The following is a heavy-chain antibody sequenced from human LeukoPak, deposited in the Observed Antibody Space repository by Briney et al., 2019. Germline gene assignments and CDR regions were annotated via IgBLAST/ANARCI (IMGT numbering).Heavy chain of an antibody. CDR1: GYTFTSYA. V-gene: IGHV7-4-1*02. J-gene: IGHJ6*02. CDR3: ARDGVYDFWSGYWNYYYGMDV. Sequence: EASVKVSCKASGYTFTSYAMNWVRQAPGQGLEWMGWINTNTGNPTYAQGFTGRFVLSLDTSVSTAYLQISSLKAEDTAVYYCARDGVYDFWSGYWNYYYGMDVWGQGTTVTVSS. D-gene: IGHD3-3*01. CDR2: INTNTGNP.